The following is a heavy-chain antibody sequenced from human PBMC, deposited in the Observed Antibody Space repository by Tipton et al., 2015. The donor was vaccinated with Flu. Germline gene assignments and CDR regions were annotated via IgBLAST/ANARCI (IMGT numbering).Heavy chain of an antibody. CDR3: ARGGYSVGFDT. D-gene: IGHD2-21*01. V-gene: IGHV1-18*01. Sequence: QVQLVQSGSERKQPGASVRLSCKTSGFTFSNYGFIWARQAPGQGLEWMGWIDAYNGNTNYAQKLHDRVTVTTDTSTTTVYMELSDLRSDDTAMYCCARGGYSVGFDTWGQGTLVTVSS. CDR2: IDAYNGNT. CDR1: GFTFSNYG. J-gene: IGHJ5*02.